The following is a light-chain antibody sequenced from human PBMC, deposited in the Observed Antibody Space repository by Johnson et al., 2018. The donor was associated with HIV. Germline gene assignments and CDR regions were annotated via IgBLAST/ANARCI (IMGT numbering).Light chain of an antibody. CDR2: DNN. CDR1: SSNIGNNY. Sequence: QSVLTQPPSVSAAPGQKVTISCPVSSSNIGNNYVSWYQQLPGTAPKLLIYDNNKRPSGIPDRFSGSKSGTSATLCITGLQTGEEADYYCGTWDSSLSAGVFGTGTKVTVL. J-gene: IGLJ1*01. CDR3: GTWDSSLSAGV. V-gene: IGLV1-51*01.